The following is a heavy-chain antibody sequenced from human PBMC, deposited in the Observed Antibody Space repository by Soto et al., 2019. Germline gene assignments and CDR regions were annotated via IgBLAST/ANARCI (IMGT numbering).Heavy chain of an antibody. J-gene: IGHJ3*02. CDR1: GYTFTSYG. CDR2: ISAYNGNT. CDR3: ARVDMYYYDSLDAFDI. V-gene: IGHV1-18*01. Sequence: ASVKVSCKASGYTFTSYGISWVRQAPGQGLEWMGWISAYNGNTNYAQKLQGRVTITRDTSASTAYMELSSLRSEDTAVYYCARVDMYYYDSLDAFDIWGQGTMVTVSS. D-gene: IGHD3-22*01.